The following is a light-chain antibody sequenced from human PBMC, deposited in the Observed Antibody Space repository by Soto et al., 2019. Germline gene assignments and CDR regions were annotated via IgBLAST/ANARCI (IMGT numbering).Light chain of an antibody. V-gene: IGLV6-57*04. CDR1: SGTIASSF. J-gene: IGLJ3*02. CDR3: QSYDSTSQV. Sequence: NFMLTQPHSVSESPGKTISISCTRSSGTIASSFVQWYQQRPGSAPTTVIYDGNQRPSGVPDRFSGSIDSSSNSASLTISGLKTEDEADYYCQSYDSTSQVFGGGTQLTVL. CDR2: DGN.